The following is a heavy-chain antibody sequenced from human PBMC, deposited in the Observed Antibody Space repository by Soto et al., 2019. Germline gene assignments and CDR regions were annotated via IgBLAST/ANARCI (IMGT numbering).Heavy chain of an antibody. CDR2: ISSSSSYI. CDR3: ASNEGILTGYYSF. Sequence: EVQLVESGGGLVKPGGSLRLSCAASGFTFSSYSMNWVCQAPGKGLEWVSSISSSSSYIYYADSVKGRFTISRDNAKNSLYLQMNSLRAEDTAVYYCASNEGILTGYYSFWGQGTLVTVSS. D-gene: IGHD3-9*01. CDR1: GFTFSSYS. V-gene: IGHV3-21*01. J-gene: IGHJ4*02.